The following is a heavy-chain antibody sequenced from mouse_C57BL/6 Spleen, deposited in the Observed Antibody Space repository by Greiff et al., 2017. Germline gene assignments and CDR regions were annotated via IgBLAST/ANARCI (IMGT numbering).Heavy chain of an antibody. V-gene: IGHV5-4*01. CDR1: GFTFSSYA. CDR2: ISDGGSYT. J-gene: IGHJ4*01. CDR3: ARDKATVVEDAMDY. Sequence: EVKLVESGGGLVKPGGSLKLSCAASGFTFSSYAMSWVRQTPEKRLEWVATISDGGSYTYYPDNVKGRFTISRDNAKNNLYLQMSHLKSEDTAMYYCARDKATVVEDAMDYWGQGTSVTVSS. D-gene: IGHD1-1*01.